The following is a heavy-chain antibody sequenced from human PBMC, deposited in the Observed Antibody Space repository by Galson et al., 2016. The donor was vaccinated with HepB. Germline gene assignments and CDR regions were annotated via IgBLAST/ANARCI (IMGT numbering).Heavy chain of an antibody. CDR2: ISYDGNGK. Sequence: SLRLSCAASGFTFSGYPMHWVRQAPGKGLEWLTVISYDGNGKYYADSVKGRFTISRDNFNNILFLQMNSLRAEDTAVYYCARLFYNNFVGGLDVWGKGATVTVSS. J-gene: IGHJ6*04. CDR3: ARLFYNNFVGGLDV. D-gene: IGHD4-11*01. V-gene: IGHV3-30-3*01. CDR1: GFTFSGYP.